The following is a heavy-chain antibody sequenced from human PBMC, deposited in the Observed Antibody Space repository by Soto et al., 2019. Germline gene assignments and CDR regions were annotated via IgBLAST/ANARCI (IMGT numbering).Heavy chain of an antibody. D-gene: IGHD3-22*01. Sequence: GWSLRLSCAASGFTFSSYAMSWVRQAPGKGLEWVSAISGSGDSTYYADSVKGRFTISRDNSKNTLYLQMNSLRAEDTAVYYCAKALEVVTFWNYYYYGMDVWGQGTTVTVS. CDR2: ISGSGDST. CDR1: GFTFSSYA. V-gene: IGHV3-23*01. J-gene: IGHJ6*02. CDR3: AKALEVVTFWNYYYYGMDV.